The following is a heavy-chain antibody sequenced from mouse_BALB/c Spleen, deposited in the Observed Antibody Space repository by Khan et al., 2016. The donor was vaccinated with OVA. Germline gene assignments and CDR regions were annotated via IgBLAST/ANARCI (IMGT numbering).Heavy chain of an antibody. CDR3: ARRGAERDKWDYIDY. CDR2: IFPGGGYT. CDR1: GYTFTNYW. V-gene: IGHV1-63*02. D-gene: IGHD1-3*01. J-gene: IGHJ2*01. Sequence: QVQLQQSGAELVRPGTSVKMSCKAAGYTFTNYWIGWVKQRPGHGLEWIGDIFPGGGYTNYNEKFKGKASLTADPSSSTAYMQLISLTSYDSAIYYCARRGAERDKWDYIDYWGQGTTLTVSS.